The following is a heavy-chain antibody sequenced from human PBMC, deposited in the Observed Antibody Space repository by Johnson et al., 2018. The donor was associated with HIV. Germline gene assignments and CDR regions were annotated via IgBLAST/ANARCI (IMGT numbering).Heavy chain of an antibody. V-gene: IGHV3-9*01. CDR3: ASPILILSIPNKIGIVGATQQVDAFDI. D-gene: IGHD1-26*01. CDR2: ISWNGGTT. J-gene: IGHJ3*02. Sequence: DVQLVESGGGVVQPGRSLRLSCAASGFTFSSYAMHWVRQAPGRGLEWVSDISWNGGTTGYADSVKGRFTISRDNAKNSISQQMNSLRAEDTAVYYCASPILILSIPNKIGIVGATQQVDAFDIWGQGTMVTVSS. CDR1: GFTFSSYA.